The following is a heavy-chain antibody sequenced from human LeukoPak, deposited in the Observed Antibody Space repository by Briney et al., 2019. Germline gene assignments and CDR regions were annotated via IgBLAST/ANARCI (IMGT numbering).Heavy chain of an antibody. CDR3: ARSPMGPKGYYYYMDV. CDR2: INPNSGGT. CDR1: GYTFTSYG. J-gene: IGHJ6*03. V-gene: IGHV1-2*02. Sequence: GASVKVSCKASGYTFTSYGISWVRQAPGQGLEWMGWINPNSGGTNYAQKFQGRVTMTRDTSISTAYMELSRLRSDDTAVYYCARSPMGPKGYYYYMDVWGKGTTVTVSS. D-gene: IGHD3-10*01.